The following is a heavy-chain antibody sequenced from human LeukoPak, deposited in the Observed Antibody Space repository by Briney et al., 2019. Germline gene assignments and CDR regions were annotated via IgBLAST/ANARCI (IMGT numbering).Heavy chain of an antibody. CDR3: ARHSSSQYYNYMDV. J-gene: IGHJ6*03. D-gene: IGHD6-13*01. Sequence: SETLSLTCAVSGGSISSGGYSWSWIRQPPGKGLEWIGYINYNGGTNYNPSLKSRVTISVDSSKNQFSLKLSSVTAADTARYYCARHSSSQYYNYMDVWGKGTTVTVSS. CDR1: GGSISSGGYS. V-gene: IGHV4-61*08. CDR2: INYNGGT.